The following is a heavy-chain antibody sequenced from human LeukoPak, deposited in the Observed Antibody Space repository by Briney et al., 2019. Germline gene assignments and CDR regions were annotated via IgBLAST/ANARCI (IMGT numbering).Heavy chain of an antibody. D-gene: IGHD2/OR15-2a*01. CDR3: ARDRGLSREEFDY. CDR2: ISSSGSTI. J-gene: IGHJ4*02. Sequence: GGSLRLSCAASGFTFSDYYMSWIRQAPGKGLEWVSYISSSGSTIYYADSVKGRFTISRDNAKNSLYLQMNSLKAEDTAVYYCARDRGLSREEFDYWGQGTLVTVSS. CDR1: GFTFSDYY. V-gene: IGHV3-11*01.